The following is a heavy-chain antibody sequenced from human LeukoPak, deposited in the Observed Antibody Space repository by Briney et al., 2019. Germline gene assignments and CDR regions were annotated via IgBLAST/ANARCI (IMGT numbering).Heavy chain of an antibody. Sequence: SETLSLTCTVSGGSISSSSYYWGWIRQPPGRGLEWIGSIYYSGNTYYNPSLKSRVTISVDTSKNQFSLKLSSVTAADTAVYYCAREGYYDTSASGAFDIWGQGTMVTVSS. V-gene: IGHV4-39*07. D-gene: IGHD3-22*01. J-gene: IGHJ3*02. CDR2: IYYSGNT. CDR3: AREGYYDTSASGAFDI. CDR1: GGSISSSSYY.